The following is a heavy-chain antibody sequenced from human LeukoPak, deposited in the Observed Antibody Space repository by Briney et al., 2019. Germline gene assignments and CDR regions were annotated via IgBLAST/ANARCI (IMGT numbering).Heavy chain of an antibody. Sequence: PSETLSLTCTVSGGSISSYYWSWIRQPAGKGLEWIGRIYTSGSTNYNPSLKSRVTMSVDTSKNQFSLKLSSVTAADTAVYYCARGTYYDFWSGYSHYYYYYMDVWGKGTTVTVSS. CDR1: GGSISSYY. CDR2: IYTSGST. V-gene: IGHV4-4*07. J-gene: IGHJ6*03. D-gene: IGHD3-3*01. CDR3: ARGTYYDFWSGYSHYYYYYMDV.